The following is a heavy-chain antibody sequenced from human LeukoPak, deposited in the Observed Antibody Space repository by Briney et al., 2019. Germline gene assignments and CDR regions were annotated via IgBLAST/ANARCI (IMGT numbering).Heavy chain of an antibody. V-gene: IGHV3-11*04. D-gene: IGHD3-22*01. CDR1: GFTFSDYY. Sequence: GGSLRLSCAASGFTFSDYYMSWIRQAPGKGLEWVSYISSSGSTIYYADSVKGRFTISRDNAKNSLYLQMNSLRAEDTAVYYFARAGGYYYDSSGYCDYWGQGTLVTVSS. CDR2: ISSSGSTI. CDR3: ARAGGYYYDSSGYCDY. J-gene: IGHJ4*02.